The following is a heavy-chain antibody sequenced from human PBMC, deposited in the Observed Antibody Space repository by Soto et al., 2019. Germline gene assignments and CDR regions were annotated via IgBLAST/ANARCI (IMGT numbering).Heavy chain of an antibody. CDR1: GFAFSSYP. CDR2: LSYNGNNH. Sequence: SLRLSCAASGFAFSSYPLHCVRRAPGKGLEWVAVLSYNGNNHYYADSVKGRFTISRDNSKNTLYLQMDSLRSEDTAVYYCARDLRHSYGSGPLDYWGQATLVTVXS. J-gene: IGHJ4*02. V-gene: IGHV3-30-3*01. D-gene: IGHD3-10*01. CDR3: ARDLRHSYGSGPLDY.